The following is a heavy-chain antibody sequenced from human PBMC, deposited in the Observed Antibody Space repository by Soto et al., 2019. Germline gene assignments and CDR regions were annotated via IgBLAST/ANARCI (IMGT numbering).Heavy chain of an antibody. D-gene: IGHD5-18*01. J-gene: IGHJ4*02. CDR1: GFTFSSYS. CDR3: ARYGTKYSYGPYYFDY. Sequence: EVQLLESGGGLVQPGGSLRLSCAASGFTFSSYSMNWVRQAPGKGLEWVSSISSSSSYIYYADSVKGRFTISRDNAKNSLYLQMNSLRAEDTAVYYCARYGTKYSYGPYYFDYWGQGTLVTVSS. V-gene: IGHV3-21*01. CDR2: ISSSSSYI.